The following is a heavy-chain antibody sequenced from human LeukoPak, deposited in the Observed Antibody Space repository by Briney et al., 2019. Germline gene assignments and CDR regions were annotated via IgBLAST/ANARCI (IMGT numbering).Heavy chain of an antibody. CDR1: GGSISTYY. Sequence: KTSETLSLTCTVSGGSISTYYWSWIGQPPGEGLEWIGSIYYSGTTHSNPSLKSRATISVDTSKNHLSLKVSSVTAADTAVYYCARGASGTLYDAFDIWGQGTMVTVSS. CDR2: IYYSGTT. CDR3: ARGASGTLYDAFDI. V-gene: IGHV4-59*01. J-gene: IGHJ3*02. D-gene: IGHD1-26*01.